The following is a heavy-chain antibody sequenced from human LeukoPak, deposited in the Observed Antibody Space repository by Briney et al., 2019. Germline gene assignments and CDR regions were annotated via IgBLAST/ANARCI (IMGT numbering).Heavy chain of an antibody. CDR3: AREAAAYYGNGAFGRWFDP. J-gene: IGHJ5*02. CDR1: GYTFTGHY. Sequence: ASVKVSCKASGYTFTGHYMHWVRQAPGQGLEWMGWINPNSGGTNYAQKFQGRVTMTRETSISTAYMELNSLRSDDTAVYYCAREAAAYYGNGAFGRWFDPWGQGTLVTVSS. CDR2: INPNSGGT. V-gene: IGHV1-2*02. D-gene: IGHD4/OR15-4a*01.